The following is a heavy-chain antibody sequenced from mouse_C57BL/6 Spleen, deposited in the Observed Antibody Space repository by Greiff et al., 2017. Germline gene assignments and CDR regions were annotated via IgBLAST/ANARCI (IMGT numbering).Heavy chain of an antibody. D-gene: IGHD2-4*01. CDR2: INPNNGGT. J-gene: IGHJ2*01. V-gene: IGHV1-18*01. CDR3: ARRDYDYDDGFDY. Sequence: VQLQQSGPELVKPGASVKIPCKASGYTFTDYNMDWVKQSHGKSLEWIGDINPNNGGTIYNQKFKGKATLTVDKSSSTAYMELRSLTSEDTAVYYCARRDYDYDDGFDYWGQGTTLTVSS. CDR1: GYTFTDYN.